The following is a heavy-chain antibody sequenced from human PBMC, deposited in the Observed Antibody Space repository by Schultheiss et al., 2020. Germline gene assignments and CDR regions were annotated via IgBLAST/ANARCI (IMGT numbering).Heavy chain of an antibody. CDR2: INPNSGNT. J-gene: IGHJ4*02. CDR3: AECVQLMTTVTSAY. Sequence: ASVKVSCKASGYTFTSYAMNWVRQAPGQGLEWMGRINPNSGNTGYAQKFQGRVTMTRNTSISTAYMELRSLRSDDTAVYYCAECVQLMTTVTSAYWGQGTLVTVSS. CDR1: GYTFTSYA. D-gene: IGHD4-17*01. V-gene: IGHV1-8*02.